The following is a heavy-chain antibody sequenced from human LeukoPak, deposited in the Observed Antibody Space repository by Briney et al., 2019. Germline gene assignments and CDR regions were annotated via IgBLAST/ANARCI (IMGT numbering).Heavy chain of an antibody. J-gene: IGHJ4*02. CDR2: IRIKSDGGTT. D-gene: IGHD2-15*01. V-gene: IGHV3-15*01. CDR3: ASDVPENAAQIDY. Sequence: GGSLRLSCAASGFTFTNDWMSWVRQAPGKGLELVGRIRIKSDGGTTDYAAPVKGRFTISRDDSTNTLYLQMTSLKTDDTALYYCASDVPENAAQIDYWGQGTLVTVSS. CDR1: GFTFTNDW.